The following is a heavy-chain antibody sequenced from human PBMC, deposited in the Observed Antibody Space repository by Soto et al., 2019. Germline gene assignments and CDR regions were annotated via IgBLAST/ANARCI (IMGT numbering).Heavy chain of an antibody. CDR2: ISYDGSSQ. J-gene: IGHJ6*02. V-gene: IGHV3-30-3*01. CDR1: GFSFSVYT. Sequence: QVQLVESGGGVVQPGKSLRLSCEASGFSFSVYTMYWVRQAAGKGLERVAAISYDGSSQFYVDSVKGRFTISRDNSENTLYLKMNNLKFDDTSLYYCARDQFCSTTSGYFGMDLWGQGTTVTVSS. D-gene: IGHD2-2*01. CDR3: ARDQFCSTTSGYFGMDL.